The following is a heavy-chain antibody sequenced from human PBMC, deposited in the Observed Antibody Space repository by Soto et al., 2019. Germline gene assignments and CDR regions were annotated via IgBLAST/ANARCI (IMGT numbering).Heavy chain of an antibody. CDR2: IIPIFGTA. Sequence: ASVKVSCKASGGTFSSYAISWLRQAPGQGLEWMGGIIPIFGTANYAQKFQGRVTITADESTSTAYMELSSLRSEDTAVYYCASEGSSSWSLGYNWFDPWGQGTLVTVSS. CDR1: GGTFSSYA. D-gene: IGHD6-13*01. J-gene: IGHJ5*02. CDR3: ASEGSSSWSLGYNWFDP. V-gene: IGHV1-69*13.